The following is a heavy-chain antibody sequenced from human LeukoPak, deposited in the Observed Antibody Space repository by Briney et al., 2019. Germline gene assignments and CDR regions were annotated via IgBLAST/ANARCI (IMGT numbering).Heavy chain of an antibody. V-gene: IGHV3-74*01. CDR1: GFPFANTW. Sequence: GGSLRLSCAASGFPFANTWVHWVRQAPGKGLVWVSLINNDGSARSYADSVKGRFTISRDNAKNTVYLQMNSLRAEDTAVYYCAIGGTYGSGSWGQGTLVTVSS. CDR3: AIGGTYGSGS. CDR2: INNDGSAR. D-gene: IGHD3-10*01. J-gene: IGHJ4*02.